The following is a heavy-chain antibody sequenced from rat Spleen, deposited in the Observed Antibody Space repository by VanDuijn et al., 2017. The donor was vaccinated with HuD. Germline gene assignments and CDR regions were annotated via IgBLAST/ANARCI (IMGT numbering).Heavy chain of an antibody. CDR2: IIYDGSRT. Sequence: EVQLVESGGDLVQPGRSLELSCAASGFTFSDYNMAWVRQAPKKGLEWVATIIYDGSRTHYRDSVKGRFTISRDNANSILYLRMDSLRSEDTATYYCTTDLRYLGFDFWGQGVMVTVSS. J-gene: IGHJ2*01. V-gene: IGHV5S10*01. D-gene: IGHD2-1*01. CDR3: TTDLRYLGFDF. CDR1: GFTFSDYN.